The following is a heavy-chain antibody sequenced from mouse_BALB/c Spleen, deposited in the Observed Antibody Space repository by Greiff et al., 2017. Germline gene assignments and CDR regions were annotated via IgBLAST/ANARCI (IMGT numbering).Heavy chain of an antibody. V-gene: IGHV5-9-4*01. CDR1: GFTFSSYA. J-gene: IGHJ4*01. CDR3: ARDGTTATGYAMDY. Sequence: EVKLMESGGGLVKPGGSLKLSCAASGFTFSSYAMSWVRQSPEKRLEWVAEISSGGSYTYYPDTVTGRFTISRDNAKNTLYLEMSSLRSEDTAMYYCARDGTTATGYAMDYWGQGTSVTVSS. D-gene: IGHD1-2*01. CDR2: ISSGGSYT.